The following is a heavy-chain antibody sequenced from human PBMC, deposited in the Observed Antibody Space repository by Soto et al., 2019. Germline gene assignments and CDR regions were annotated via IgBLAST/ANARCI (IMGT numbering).Heavy chain of an antibody. CDR2: ISGSGGST. Sequence: EVQLLESGGGLVQPGGSLRLSCTASGFTFSSYAMSWVRQAPGKGLEWVSAISGSGGSTYYADSVKGRFTISRDNSKNTLYLQMNSLRAEDTAVYYCAKDQVLLWFGELYPSLDWGQGTLVTVSS. CDR1: GFTFSSYA. CDR3: AKDQVLLWFGELYPSLD. D-gene: IGHD3-10*01. J-gene: IGHJ4*02. V-gene: IGHV3-23*01.